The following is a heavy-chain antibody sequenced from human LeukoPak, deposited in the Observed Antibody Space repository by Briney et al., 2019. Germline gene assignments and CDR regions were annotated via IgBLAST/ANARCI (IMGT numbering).Heavy chain of an antibody. CDR1: GFSLRAGGVG. Sequence: SGPTLVKPTQTLTLTCTFSGFSLRAGGVGVGWVRQPPGKALEWLARIDWDDDKYYSTSLKTRLTTSKDTSKNQVVLTMTNMDPVDTATYYCARRTRAAHDAFDIWGQGTMVTVSS. CDR3: ARRTRAAHDAFDI. CDR2: IDWDDDK. J-gene: IGHJ3*02. D-gene: IGHD6-6*01. V-gene: IGHV2-70*11.